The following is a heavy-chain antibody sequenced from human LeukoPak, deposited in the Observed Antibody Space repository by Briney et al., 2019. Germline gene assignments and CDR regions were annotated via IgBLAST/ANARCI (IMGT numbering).Heavy chain of an antibody. Sequence: ASVKVSCKASGYTFTSYYINWVRQATGQGLEWMGWMNPNSGNTGYAQKFQGRVTMTRNTSISTAYMELSSLRSEDTAVYYCAAWGGATTYFDYWGQGTLVTVSS. CDR2: MNPNSGNT. CDR1: GYTFTSYY. V-gene: IGHV1-8*01. J-gene: IGHJ4*02. D-gene: IGHD1-26*01. CDR3: AAWGGATTYFDY.